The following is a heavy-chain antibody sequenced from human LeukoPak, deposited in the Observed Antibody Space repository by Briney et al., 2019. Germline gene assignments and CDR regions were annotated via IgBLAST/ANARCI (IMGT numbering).Heavy chain of an antibody. CDR1: GLNISTNY. D-gene: IGHD3-16*02. J-gene: IGHJ4*02. CDR2: ISSSSTTI. V-gene: IGHV3-48*04. CDR3: ASRRLRLGELSLYFDY. Sequence: GGSLRLSCVVSGLNISTNYMSWVRQAPGKGLEWISYISSSSTTIYYADSVKGRFTISRDNAKNSLYLQMNSLRAEDTAVYYCASRRLRLGELSLYFDYWGQGTLVTVSS.